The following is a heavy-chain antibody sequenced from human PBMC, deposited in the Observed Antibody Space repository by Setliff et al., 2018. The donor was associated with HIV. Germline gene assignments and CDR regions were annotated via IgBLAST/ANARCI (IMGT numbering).Heavy chain of an antibody. J-gene: IGHJ5*02. D-gene: IGHD6-19*01. CDR2: ISAYNGDT. CDR3: AREVKQWLVLPVNWFDP. V-gene: IGHV1-18*01. Sequence: ASVKVSCKASGYTFTSYGISWVRQAPGQGLEWMGWISAYNGDTRFAQSLQGRVTLTTDTSTNTAYMELNRLTSDDTAVYYCAREVKQWLVLPVNWFDPWGQGILVTVSS. CDR1: GYTFTSYG.